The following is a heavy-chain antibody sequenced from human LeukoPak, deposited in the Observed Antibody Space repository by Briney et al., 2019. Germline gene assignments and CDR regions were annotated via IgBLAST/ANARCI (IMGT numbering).Heavy chain of an antibody. V-gene: IGHV3-23*01. CDR1: GFTFSSYA. CDR2: ISGSGGST. J-gene: IGHJ4*02. Sequence: PGGSLRLSCAASGFTFSSYAMSWVRQAPGKGLEWVLSISGSGGSTYHADSVKGRFTISRDNSKNTLYLQMNSLRVEDMAVYYCAKGAYYYDSSGYSVDYWGQGTLVTVSS. CDR3: AKGAYYYDSSGYSVDY. D-gene: IGHD3-22*01.